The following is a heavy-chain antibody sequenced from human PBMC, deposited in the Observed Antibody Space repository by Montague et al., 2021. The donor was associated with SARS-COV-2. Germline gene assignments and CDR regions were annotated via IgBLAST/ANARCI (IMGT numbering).Heavy chain of an antibody. CDR3: ARLGEGVVPAPILGVGPYYSYFYMDV. V-gene: IGHV4-34*01. Sequence: ETLSLTCAVYGGSFSGYYWNWIRQPPGKGLEWIGEINHSGSANYNPSLRRRVTISVDTSKNQFSPKLNSVTAADTAVYYCARLGEGVVPAPILGVGPYYSYFYMDVWGKGATVTVSS. CDR1: GGSFSGYY. D-gene: IGHD2-2*02. J-gene: IGHJ6*03. CDR2: INHSGSA.